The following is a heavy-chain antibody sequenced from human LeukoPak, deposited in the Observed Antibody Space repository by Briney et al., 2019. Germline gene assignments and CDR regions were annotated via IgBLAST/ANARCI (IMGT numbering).Heavy chain of an antibody. V-gene: IGHV3-23*01. Sequence: GGSLRLSCAASAFTFSSYAMTWVRQAPGKGLEWVSAISGSGGSTYYADSIKGQFTISRDNSKNTLYLQMNSLRAEDTAVYYCAKATVTSITIFDYWGQGTLVTVSS. D-gene: IGHD4-17*01. CDR3: AKATVTSITIFDY. J-gene: IGHJ4*02. CDR2: ISGSGGST. CDR1: AFTFSSYA.